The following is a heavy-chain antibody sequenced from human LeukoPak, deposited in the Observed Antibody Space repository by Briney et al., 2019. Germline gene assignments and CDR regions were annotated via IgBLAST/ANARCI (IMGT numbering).Heavy chain of an antibody. Sequence: PGGSLRLSCAASGFTFSTYSMNWVRQAPGKGLEWVAVIWYDGSNKYYADSVKGRFTISRDNSKNTLYLQMNSLRAEDTAVYYCARDSIFDYWGQGTLVTVSS. CDR1: GFTFSTYS. CDR3: ARDSIFDY. V-gene: IGHV3-33*08. J-gene: IGHJ4*02. CDR2: IWYDGSNK.